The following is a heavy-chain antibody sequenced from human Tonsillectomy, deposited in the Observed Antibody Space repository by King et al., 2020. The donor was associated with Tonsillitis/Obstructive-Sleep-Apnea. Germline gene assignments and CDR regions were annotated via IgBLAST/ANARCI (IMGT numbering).Heavy chain of an antibody. CDR3: ASVTSTDVFDY. CDR2: IYYSGTT. CDR1: GGSISSSNYY. D-gene: IGHD2-21*02. J-gene: IGHJ4*02. Sequence: QLQESGPRLVKPSETLSLTCTVSGGSISSSNYYWGWIRQPPGKGLEWIGSIYYSGTTYYNPSLEGRLTISADTSRNQFSLRLSSVTATDTAVYYCASVTSTDVFDYWGQGILVTLSP. V-gene: IGHV4-39*01.